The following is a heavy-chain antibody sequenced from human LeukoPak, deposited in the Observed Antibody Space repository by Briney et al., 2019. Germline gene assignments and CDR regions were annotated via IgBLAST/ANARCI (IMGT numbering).Heavy chain of an antibody. CDR2: ISGSGGST. CDR1: GFTFSSYA. V-gene: IGHV3-23*01. CDR3: TTRDFWSPYYFDY. D-gene: IGHD3-3*01. Sequence: TGGSLRLSCAASGFTFSSYAMSWVRQAPGKGLEWVSAISGSGGSTYYADSVKGRFTISRDNSKNTLYLQMNSLRAEDTAVYYCTTRDFWSPYYFDYWGQGTLVTVSS. J-gene: IGHJ4*02.